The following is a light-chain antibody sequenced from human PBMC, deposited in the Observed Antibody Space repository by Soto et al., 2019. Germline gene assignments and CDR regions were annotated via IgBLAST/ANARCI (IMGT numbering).Light chain of an antibody. CDR1: QSITNY. CDR2: AVS. J-gene: IGKJ1*01. V-gene: IGKV1-39*01. Sequence: DIQMTQSPSSLSASVGDGVTITCRASQSITNYLNWYQQRPGKAPQLLISAVSSLQSGVPSRFSGSGAGTDFTLSISSVQPEDVGTYYCQQSYSSPWTFGQGTKVKIK. CDR3: QQSYSSPWT.